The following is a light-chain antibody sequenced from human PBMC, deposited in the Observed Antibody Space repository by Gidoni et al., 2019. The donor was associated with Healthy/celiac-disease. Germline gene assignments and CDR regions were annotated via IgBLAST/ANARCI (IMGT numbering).Light chain of an antibody. CDR3: QQRYSTPPFT. CDR1: QSISSY. Sequence: DIQMTHSPSSLSASVGDRVTITCRASQSISSYLNWYQQKPGKAPQLLIYAASSLQSWVLSRFSGSGAATDVTPPISSLQPEDFATYYCQQRYSTPPFTFGPGTKVDIK. V-gene: IGKV1-39*01. CDR2: AAS. J-gene: IGKJ3*01.